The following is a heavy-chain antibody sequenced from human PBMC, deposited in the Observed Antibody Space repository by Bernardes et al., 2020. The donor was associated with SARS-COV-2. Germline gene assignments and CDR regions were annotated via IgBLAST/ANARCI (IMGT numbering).Heavy chain of an antibody. D-gene: IGHD3-22*01. CDR2: VKGGGCIT. CDR3: DLTYYYDSSGYN. CDR1: GFSFSNYW. Sequence: GSLKLSCVVSGFSFSNYWMHWVRQVPGKGLEWVGRVKGGGCITNYEDSVQGRFTISRDNAKNTLYLQMNSLRAEDTAVYYCDLTYYYDSSGYNCGQGTLVTVSS. J-gene: IGHJ4*02. V-gene: IGHV3-74*01.